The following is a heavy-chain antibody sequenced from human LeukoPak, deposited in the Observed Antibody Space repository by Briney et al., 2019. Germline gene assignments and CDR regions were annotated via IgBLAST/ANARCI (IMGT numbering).Heavy chain of an antibody. D-gene: IGHD1-26*01. CDR1: GGTFNTYP. V-gene: IGHV1-69*01. CDR3: AREAYSGSYLGAFES. CDR2: IIPIFGIT. Sequence: ASVKVSCKASGGTFNTYPISWVRQAPGQGPEWMGGIIPIFGITSYAQNFQGKFTTTADESTSTAYMELSSLRSEDTAMYYCAREAYSGSYLGAFESWGQGTMVTVSS. J-gene: IGHJ3*02.